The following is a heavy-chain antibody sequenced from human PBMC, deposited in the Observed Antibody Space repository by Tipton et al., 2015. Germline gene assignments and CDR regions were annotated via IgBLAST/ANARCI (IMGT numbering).Heavy chain of an antibody. CDR2: ITAYNGHT. V-gene: IGHV1-18*01. Sequence: QLVQSGAEVKKPGASVKVSCETSGYTFTSYGITWVRQAPGQGLEWMGWITAYNGHTNYAQKFQGRVTMTTDTSTSTAYMELRSLRSDVTAVYYCARSENYYGSGSPLDYWGQGTLVTVSS. J-gene: IGHJ4*02. CDR1: GYTFTSYG. D-gene: IGHD3-10*01. CDR3: ARSENYYGSGSPLDY.